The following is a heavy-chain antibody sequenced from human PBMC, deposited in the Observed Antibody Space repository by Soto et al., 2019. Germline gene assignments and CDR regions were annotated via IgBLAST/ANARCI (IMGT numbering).Heavy chain of an antibody. CDR2: IKSKTDGGTT. V-gene: IGHV3-15*01. J-gene: IGHJ6*03. CDR1: GFTFSNAW. CDR3: TTASSWTYYYYYMDV. D-gene: IGHD6-13*01. Sequence: GGSLRLSCAASGFTFSNAWMSWVRQAPGKGLEWVGRIKSKTDGGTTDYAAPVKGRFTISRDDSKNTLYLQMNSLKTEDTAVYYCTTASSWTYYYYYMDVWGKGTTVTVSS.